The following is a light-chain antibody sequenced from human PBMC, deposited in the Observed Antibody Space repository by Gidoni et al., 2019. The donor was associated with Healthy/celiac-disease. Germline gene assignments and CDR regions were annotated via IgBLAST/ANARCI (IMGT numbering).Light chain of an antibody. Sequence: DIQLTQFPSSLSASVGDRVTITCRASQSISSYLNWYQQKPGKAPKPLIYAASSLQSGVPSRFSGSGSGTDFTLTISSLQPEDFATYYCQQSYSTPPGFGGGTKVEIK. CDR3: QQSYSTPPG. CDR2: AAS. J-gene: IGKJ4*01. CDR1: QSISSY. V-gene: IGKV1-39*01.